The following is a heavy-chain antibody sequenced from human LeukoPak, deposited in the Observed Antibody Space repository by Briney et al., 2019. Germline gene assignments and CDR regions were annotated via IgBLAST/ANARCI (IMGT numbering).Heavy chain of an antibody. CDR3: AKDKYYYGSGSSVGYFDY. CDR1: GFTFSSYG. CDR2: ISYDGSNK. D-gene: IGHD3-10*01. V-gene: IGHV3-30*18. Sequence: GGSLRPSCAASGFTFSSYGMHWVRQAPGKGLEWVAVISYDGSNKYYADSVKGRFTISRDNSKNTLYLRMNSLRAEDTAVYYCAKDKYYYGSGSSVGYFDYWGQGTLVTVSS. J-gene: IGHJ4*02.